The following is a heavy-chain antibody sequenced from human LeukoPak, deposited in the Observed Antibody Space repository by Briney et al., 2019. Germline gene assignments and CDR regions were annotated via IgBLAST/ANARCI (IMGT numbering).Heavy chain of an antibody. CDR3: ARARRDIVVVYRFDP. V-gene: IGHV4-34*01. CDR1: GGSFSGYY. J-gene: IGHJ5*02. D-gene: IGHD2-2*01. CDR2: INHSGST. Sequence: PSVTLSLTCAVYGGSFSGYYWSWIRQPPGKGLEWIGEINHSGSTNYNPSLKSRVTISVDTSKNQFSLKLSSVTAADTAVYYCARARRDIVVVYRFDPWGQGTLVTVSS.